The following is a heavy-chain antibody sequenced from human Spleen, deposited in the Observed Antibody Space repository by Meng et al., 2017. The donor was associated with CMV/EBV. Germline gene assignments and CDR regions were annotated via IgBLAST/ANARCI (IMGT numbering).Heavy chain of an antibody. D-gene: IGHD2-2*02. V-gene: IGHV1-69*02. CDR3: ARGGYCSSTSCYKPYYYYGMDV. Sequence: SVQVSCKASGGAFSDYTISWVRQAPGQGLEWMGRIIPILGIATYAQKFQGRVTITADKSTSTAYMELSRLRSDDTAVYYCARGGYCSSTSCYKPYYYYGMDVWGQGTTVTVSS. CDR1: GGAFSDYT. CDR2: IIPILGIA. J-gene: IGHJ6*02.